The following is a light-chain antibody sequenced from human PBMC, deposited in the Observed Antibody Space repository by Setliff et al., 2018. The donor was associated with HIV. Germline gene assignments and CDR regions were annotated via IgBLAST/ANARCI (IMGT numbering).Light chain of an antibody. CDR2: CDT. CDR1: NIGSKN. Sequence: SYELTQPPSVSVAPGETASITCGGNNIGSKNVHWYQQRPGQAPVLVIYCDTDRPSGIPERFSGSNSGNTATLTISRVEAGDEADYYCQVWDSTGDHVRFGGGTKVTV. V-gene: IGLV3-21*04. J-gene: IGLJ2*01. CDR3: QVWDSTGDHVR.